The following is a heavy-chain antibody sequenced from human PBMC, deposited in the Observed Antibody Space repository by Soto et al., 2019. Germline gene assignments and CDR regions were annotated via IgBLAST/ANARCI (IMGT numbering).Heavy chain of an antibody. CDR1: GGTFSSYA. D-gene: IGHD3-10*01. J-gene: IGHJ4*02. V-gene: IGHV1-69*13. Sequence: GASVKVSCKASGGTFSSYAISWVRQAPGQGLEWMGGIIPIFGTANYAQKFQGRVTITADESTSTAYMELSGLRSEDTAVYYCARDEYYYGFGYWGQGTLVTVSS. CDR2: IIPIFGTA. CDR3: ARDEYYYGFGY.